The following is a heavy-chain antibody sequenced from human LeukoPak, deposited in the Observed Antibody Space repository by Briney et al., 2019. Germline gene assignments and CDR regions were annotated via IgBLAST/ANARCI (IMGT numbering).Heavy chain of an antibody. J-gene: IGHJ4*02. CDR3: GRDSWRDDIVVVPAAHFDY. CDR1: GYTFTSYG. Sequence: ASVKVFCKASGYTFTSYGISWVRQAPGQGLEWMGWISAYNGNTNYAQKLQGRVTMTTDTSTSTAYMELRSLRSDDTAVYYCGRDSWRDDIVVVPAAHFDYWGQGTLVTVSS. V-gene: IGHV1-18*01. CDR2: ISAYNGNT. D-gene: IGHD2-2*01.